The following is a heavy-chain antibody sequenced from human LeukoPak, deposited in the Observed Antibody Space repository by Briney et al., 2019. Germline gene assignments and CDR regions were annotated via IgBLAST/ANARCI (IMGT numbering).Heavy chain of an antibody. CDR2: IYSGGST. D-gene: IGHD2-8*01. Sequence: GGSLRLSCADSGFTVSSNYMRWVRQAPGKGLEWVSVIYSGGSTHYADSVKGRFTISRDNSKNTLYLQMNSLRAEDTAVYYCARARYCTNGVCSDKYYFDYWGQGTLVTVSS. V-gene: IGHV3-66*01. CDR3: ARARYCTNGVCSDKYYFDY. J-gene: IGHJ4*02. CDR1: GFTVSSNY.